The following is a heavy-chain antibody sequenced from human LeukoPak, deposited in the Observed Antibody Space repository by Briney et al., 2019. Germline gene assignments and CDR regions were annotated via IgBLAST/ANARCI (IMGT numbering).Heavy chain of an antibody. D-gene: IGHD6-13*01. Sequence: SETLSLTCAVYGGSFSAYYWSWIRQPPGKGLEWIGEINHSGSANYNPSLKSRVTISVDTSKNQFFLNLSSVTAADTAVYYRARYLWAAATTWFDPWGQGILVTVSS. CDR1: GGSFSAYY. CDR3: ARYLWAAATTWFDP. CDR2: INHSGSA. J-gene: IGHJ5*02. V-gene: IGHV4-34*01.